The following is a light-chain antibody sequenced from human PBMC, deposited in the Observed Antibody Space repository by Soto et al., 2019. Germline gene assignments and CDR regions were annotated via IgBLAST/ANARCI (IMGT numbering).Light chain of an antibody. Sequence: DIQMTQSPSSLSASVGDRVTISCRASQTVSSFLNWYRQKPGRAPDLLIYDASNLQGGVPSRFSGSGSGTEFTIAINSLQPEDFAAYYCQQTYGIPPTFGQGTNVELK. J-gene: IGKJ1*01. CDR1: QTVSSF. CDR2: DAS. CDR3: QQTYGIPPT. V-gene: IGKV1-39*01.